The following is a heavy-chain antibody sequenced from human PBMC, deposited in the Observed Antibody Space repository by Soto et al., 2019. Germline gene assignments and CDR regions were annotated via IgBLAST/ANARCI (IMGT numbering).Heavy chain of an antibody. CDR1: GYTFTSYG. V-gene: IGHV1-18*01. Sequence: QVQLVQSGAEVKKPGASVKVCCKASGYTFTSYGISWVRQAPGQGLEWMGWISAYNGNTNYAQKLQGRVTMTTDTSTSTAYMELRSLRSDDTAVYYCARETRIAAAPENYGMDVWGQGTTVTVSS. D-gene: IGHD6-13*01. J-gene: IGHJ6*02. CDR2: ISAYNGNT. CDR3: ARETRIAAAPENYGMDV.